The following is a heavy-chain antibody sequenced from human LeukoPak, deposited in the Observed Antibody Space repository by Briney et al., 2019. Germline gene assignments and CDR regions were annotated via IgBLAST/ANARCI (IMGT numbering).Heavy chain of an antibody. D-gene: IGHD6-19*01. CDR2: IRYDGSNI. CDR3: AKVLGGSSGWNFYFDY. J-gene: IGHJ4*02. Sequence: GGSLRLSCAASGFTVSRNYMSWVRQAPGKGLEWVAFIRYDGSNIYYADSVKGRFTISRDNSKDTLYLQMNSLRAEDTAVYYCAKVLGGSSGWNFYFDYWGQGTLVTVSP. V-gene: IGHV3-30*02. CDR1: GFTVSRNY.